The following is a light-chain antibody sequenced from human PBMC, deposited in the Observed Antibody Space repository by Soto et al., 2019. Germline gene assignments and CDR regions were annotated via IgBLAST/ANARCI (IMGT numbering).Light chain of an antibody. CDR1: ISNIGRGYD. CDR3: QTFDSSLTISWV. J-gene: IGLJ3*02. V-gene: IGLV1-40*01. CDR2: GDS. Sequence: QPVLTQPPSVSGAPGQRVTMSCTGSISNIGRGYDVHWYQQLPGSAPRLLLSGDSNRPSGVPDRFSGSRSGTSASLAITGLQAEDEGDYYFQTFDSSLTISWVFGGGTKVTVL.